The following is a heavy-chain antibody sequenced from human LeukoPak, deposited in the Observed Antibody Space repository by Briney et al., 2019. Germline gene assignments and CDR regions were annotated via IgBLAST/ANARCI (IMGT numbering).Heavy chain of an antibody. J-gene: IGHJ5*02. Sequence: GGSLTLSCAASGFTFSGHNMNWVHQAPGKGLEWVAVIWYDGSNKYYADSVKGRFTISRDNSKNTLYLQMNSLRAEDTAVYYCAKEVSSNWFDPWGQGTLVTVSS. CDR1: GFTFSGHN. D-gene: IGHD6-6*01. CDR3: AKEVSSNWFDP. V-gene: IGHV3-33*06. CDR2: IWYDGSNK.